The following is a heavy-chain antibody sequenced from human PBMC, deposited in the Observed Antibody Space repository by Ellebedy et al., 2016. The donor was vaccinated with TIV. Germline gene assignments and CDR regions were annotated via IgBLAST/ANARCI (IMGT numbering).Heavy chain of an antibody. Sequence: SLKISXAASGFTFDDYAMHWVRQAPGKGLEWVSGISWNSGSIGYADSVKGRFTISRDNAKNSLYLQMNSLRAEDTAVYYCARGFTRPASGVRWVYDAFDIWGQGTMVTVSS. V-gene: IGHV3-9*01. CDR1: GFTFDDYA. CDR2: ISWNSGSI. D-gene: IGHD3-10*01. CDR3: ARGFTRPASGVRWVYDAFDI. J-gene: IGHJ3*02.